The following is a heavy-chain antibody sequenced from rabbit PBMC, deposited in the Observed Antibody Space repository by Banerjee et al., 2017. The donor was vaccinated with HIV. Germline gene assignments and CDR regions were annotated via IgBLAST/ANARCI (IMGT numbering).Heavy chain of an antibody. CDR1: GFPFSSSYW. CDR2: INTGSGSA. Sequence: HSLDESRRDLAKPVAALTLTCTSSGFPFSSSYWICRLRQAPGEGLERIACINTGSGSAYYASWAKGRFTISKTSSTTVTLQMTSLTAADTATYFCARDDASSSGYIYNLWGQGTLVTDS. V-gene: IGHV1S40*01. J-gene: IGHJ4*01. CDR3: ARDDASSSGYIYNL. D-gene: IGHD1-1*01.